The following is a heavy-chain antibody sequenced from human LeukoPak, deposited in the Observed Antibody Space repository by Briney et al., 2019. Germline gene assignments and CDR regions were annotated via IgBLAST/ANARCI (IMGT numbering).Heavy chain of an antibody. Sequence: GGSLRLSCAASGFTFSSYGMHWVRRAPGKGLDWVAFIRYDGSSKWYADSVKGRFTISRDNSKKTLYLLMNSLIPEDTAVYYCAKHPYYQDSLDNWFDPWGQGTQVTVSS. CDR2: IRYDGSSK. CDR1: GFTFSSYG. CDR3: AKHPYYQDSLDNWFDP. V-gene: IGHV3-30*02. J-gene: IGHJ5*02. D-gene: IGHD3-22*01.